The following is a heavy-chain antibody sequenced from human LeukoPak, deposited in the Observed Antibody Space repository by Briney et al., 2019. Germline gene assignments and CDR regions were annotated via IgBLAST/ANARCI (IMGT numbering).Heavy chain of an antibody. CDR3: ASQYISSSNY. CDR2: IKQDGSEK. J-gene: IGHJ4*02. V-gene: IGHV3-7*05. CDR1: GFTFSNYW. Sequence: GGSLRLSCAASGFTFSNYWMNWVRQAPGKGLEWVANIKQDGSEKYYVDSVKGRFTISRDNAKNSLYLQMNSLRGEDTAVYYCASQYISSSNYWGQGTLVTVSS. D-gene: IGHD6-6*01.